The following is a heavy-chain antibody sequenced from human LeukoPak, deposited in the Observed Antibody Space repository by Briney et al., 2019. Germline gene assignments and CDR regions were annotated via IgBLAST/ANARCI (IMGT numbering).Heavy chain of an antibody. CDR1: GGTFSSYA. V-gene: IGHV1-69*06. CDR3: ATDLGRQLVQEELDY. Sequence: ASVKVSCKASGGTFSSYAISWVRQAPGQGLEWMGGIIPIFGTANYAQKFQGRVTMTEDTSTDTAYMELSSLRSEDTAVYYCATDLGRQLVQEELDYWGQGTLVTVSS. CDR2: IIPIFGTA. D-gene: IGHD6-13*01. J-gene: IGHJ4*02.